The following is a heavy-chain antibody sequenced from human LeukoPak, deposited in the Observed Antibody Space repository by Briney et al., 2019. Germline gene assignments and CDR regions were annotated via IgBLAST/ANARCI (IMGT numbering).Heavy chain of an antibody. V-gene: IGHV4-34*01. CDR2: INHSGST. J-gene: IGHJ4*02. Sequence: SETLSLTCAVYGGSFSGYYCSWIRQPPGKGLEWIGEINHSGSTNYNPSLKSRVTISVDTSKNQFSLKLSSVTAADTAVYYCARLWNYDYIWGSYRFFDYWGQGTLATVSS. D-gene: IGHD3-16*02. CDR3: ARLWNYDYIWGSYRFFDY. CDR1: GGSFSGYY.